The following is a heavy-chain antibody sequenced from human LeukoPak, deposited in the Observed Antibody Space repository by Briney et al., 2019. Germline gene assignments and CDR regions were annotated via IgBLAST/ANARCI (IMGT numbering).Heavy chain of an antibody. CDR3: ARGRNRLAARRGSDAFDI. CDR2: INHSGST. D-gene: IGHD6-6*01. Sequence: SETLSLTCAVYGGSFSGYYWSWIRQPPGKGLEWIGEINHSGSTNYNPSLKSRVTISVDTSKNQFSLKLSSVTAADTAVYYCARGRNRLAARRGSDAFDIWGQGTMVTVSS. CDR1: GGSFSGYY. J-gene: IGHJ3*02. V-gene: IGHV4-34*01.